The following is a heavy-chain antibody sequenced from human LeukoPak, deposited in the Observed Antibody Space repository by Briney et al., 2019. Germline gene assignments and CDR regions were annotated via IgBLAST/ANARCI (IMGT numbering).Heavy chain of an antibody. CDR1: GGSISSGGYS. V-gene: IGHV4-30-4*07. CDR2: IYYSGST. J-gene: IGHJ3*02. CDR3: AGGDYGDYPDAFDI. Sequence: PSQTLSLTCAVSGGSISSGGYSWSWIRQPPGKGLEWIGYIYYSGSTNYNPSLKSRVTISVDTSKNQFSLKLSSVTAADTAVYYCAGGDYGDYPDAFDIWGQGTMVTVSS. D-gene: IGHD4-17*01.